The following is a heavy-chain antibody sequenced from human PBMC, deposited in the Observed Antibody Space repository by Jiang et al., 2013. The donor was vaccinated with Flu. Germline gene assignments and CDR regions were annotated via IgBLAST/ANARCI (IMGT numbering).Heavy chain of an antibody. CDR2: ISGSGGRT. Sequence: QLLESGGGLVQPGGSLRLSCVASGFTFRSYAMSWVRQAPGKGLEWVSAISGSGGRTYYADSVKGRFTISRDNSKNTLYLQMSSLRAEDTAVYYCAKDYDFWSGYYDHWGQGTLVTVFS. J-gene: IGHJ4*02. CDR3: AKDYDFWSGYYDH. D-gene: IGHD3-3*01. CDR1: GFTFRSYA. V-gene: IGHV3-23*01.